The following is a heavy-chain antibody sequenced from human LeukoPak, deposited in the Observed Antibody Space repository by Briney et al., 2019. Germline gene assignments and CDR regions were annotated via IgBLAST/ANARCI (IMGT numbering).Heavy chain of an antibody. Sequence: GESLQISCKGSGYSFTSYWIGWVRQLPGKGLEWMGIIYPGDSDTRYSPSFQGQVTISADKSISTAYLQWSSLKAPDTAMYYCARFGYYDYVWGRTNYFDYWGQGTLVTVSS. CDR2: IYPGDSDT. CDR1: GYSFTSYW. V-gene: IGHV5-51*01. D-gene: IGHD3-16*01. J-gene: IGHJ4*02. CDR3: ARFGYYDYVWGRTNYFDY.